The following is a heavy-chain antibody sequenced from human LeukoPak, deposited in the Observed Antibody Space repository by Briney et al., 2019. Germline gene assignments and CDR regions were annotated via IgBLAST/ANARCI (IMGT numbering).Heavy chain of an antibody. J-gene: IGHJ4*02. CDR2: IIPIFGTA. D-gene: IGHD3-10*01. CDR3: ARSTDPYGSGSYYRTKALYYFDY. CDR1: GGTFSSYA. V-gene: IGHV1-69*05. Sequence: SVKVSCKASGGTFSSYAISWVRQAPGQGLEWMGRIIPIFGTANYAQKFQGRVTITTDEFTSTAYMELSSLRSEDTAVYYCARSTDPYGSGSYYRTKALYYFDYWGQGTLVTVSS.